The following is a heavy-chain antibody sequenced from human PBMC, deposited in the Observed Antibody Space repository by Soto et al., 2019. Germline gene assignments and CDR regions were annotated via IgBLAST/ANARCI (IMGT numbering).Heavy chain of an antibody. CDR3: AGWNRRPY. D-gene: IGHD1-1*01. V-gene: IGHV3-30-3*01. Sequence: QVQLVESEGGVVQPVRSLRLSCAASGFTFSSYAMHWVRQAPGKGLEWVAVISYDGSNKYYADSVKGRFTISRDNSKNTLYLKMNSLRAEDTAVYYCAGWNRRPYWGQGTLVTVSS. CDR1: GFTFSSYA. CDR2: ISYDGSNK. J-gene: IGHJ4*02.